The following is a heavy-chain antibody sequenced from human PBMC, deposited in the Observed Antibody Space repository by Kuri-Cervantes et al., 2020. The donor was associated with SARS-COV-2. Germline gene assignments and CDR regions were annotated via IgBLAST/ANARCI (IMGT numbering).Heavy chain of an antibody. CDR3: AGDVGRSWVQPYYMDV. CDR2: IIPIFGTA. CDR1: GGTFSSYA. Sequence: SVKVSCKASGGTFSSYAISWVRQAPGQGLEWMGGIIPIFGTANYARKFQGRVTITADKSTTTTYMELSSLRSEDTAIYYCAGDVGRSWVQPYYMDVWGKGTTVTVSS. J-gene: IGHJ6*03. V-gene: IGHV1-69*06. D-gene: IGHD1-14*01.